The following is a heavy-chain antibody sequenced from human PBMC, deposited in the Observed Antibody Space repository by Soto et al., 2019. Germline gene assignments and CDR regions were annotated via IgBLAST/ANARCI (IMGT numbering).Heavy chain of an antibody. V-gene: IGHV4-34*01. Sequence: SETLSLTCAVYGGSFSGYYWSWIRQPPGKGLEWIGEINHSGSTNYNPSLKSRVSISVDTSKNKFSLKLSSVTAADTAVYYCASAGAAAYYFDYWGQGTLVTVSS. D-gene: IGHD6-13*01. J-gene: IGHJ4*02. CDR2: INHSGST. CDR1: GGSFSGYY. CDR3: ASAGAAAYYFDY.